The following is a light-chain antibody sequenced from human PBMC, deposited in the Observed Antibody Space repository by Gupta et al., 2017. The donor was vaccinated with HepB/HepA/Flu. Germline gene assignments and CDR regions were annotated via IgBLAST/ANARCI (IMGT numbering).Light chain of an antibody. CDR2: LNSDGSH. J-gene: IGLJ2*01. Sequence: QLVLPPSPSASASLRSSIKLTCTPRSGHSSYALAWHQQQPEKGPRYLMKLNSDGSHSKGDGIPDRFSGSSSGAERYLTISSLQSEDEADYYCQTWGTGIVVFGGGTKLTVL. V-gene: IGLV4-69*01. CDR3: QTWGTGIVV. CDR1: SGHSSYA.